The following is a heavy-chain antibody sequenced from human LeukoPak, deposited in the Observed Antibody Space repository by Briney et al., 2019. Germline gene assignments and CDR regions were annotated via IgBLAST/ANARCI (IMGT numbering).Heavy chain of an antibody. CDR1: GGSISSYY. CDR3: ARLINYYDSSGYYYFDY. D-gene: IGHD3-22*01. CDR2: IYYSGST. Sequence: TSETLSLTCTVSGGSISSYYWSWIRQPPGKGLEWIGYIYYSGSTNYNPSLKSRVTISVNTSKNQFSLKLSSVTAADTAVYYCARLINYYDSSGYYYFDYWGQGTLVTVSS. J-gene: IGHJ4*02. V-gene: IGHV4-59*01.